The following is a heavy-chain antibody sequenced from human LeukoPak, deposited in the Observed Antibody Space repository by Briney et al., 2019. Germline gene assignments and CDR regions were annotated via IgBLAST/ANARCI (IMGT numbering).Heavy chain of an antibody. CDR1: GFTFSSYG. J-gene: IGHJ4*02. D-gene: IGHD2-21*02. V-gene: IGHV3-30*18. CDR2: ISYDGSNK. Sequence: PGRSLRLSCAASGFTFSSYGMHWVRQAPGKGLEWVAVISYDGSNKYYADSVKGRFTISRGNSKNTLYLQMNSLRAEDTAVYYCAKDILPRGDLFDYWGQGTLVTVSS. CDR3: AKDILPRGDLFDY.